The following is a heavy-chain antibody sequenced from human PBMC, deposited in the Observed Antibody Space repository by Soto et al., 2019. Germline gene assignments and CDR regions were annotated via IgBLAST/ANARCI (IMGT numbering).Heavy chain of an antibody. CDR3: ARCSGYYLNWFDP. CDR2: IYYSGST. V-gene: IGHV4-39*01. Sequence: PSETLSLTCTVSGGSISSSSYYWGWIRRPPGKGLKWIGSIYYSGSTYYNPSLKSRVTISVDTSKNQFSLKLSSVTAADTAVYYCARCSGYYLNWFDPWGQGTLVTVSS. CDR1: GGSISSSSYY. D-gene: IGHD3-22*01. J-gene: IGHJ5*02.